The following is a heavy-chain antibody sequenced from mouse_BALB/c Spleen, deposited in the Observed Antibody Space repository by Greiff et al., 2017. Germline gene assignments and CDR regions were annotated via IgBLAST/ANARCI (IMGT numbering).Heavy chain of an antibody. CDR3: ARRYGYFYAMDY. Sequence: EVKLMESGPSLVKPSQTLSLTCSVTGDSITSGYWNWIRKFPGNKLEYMGYISYSGSTYYNPSLKSRISITRDTSKNQYYLQLNSVTTEDTATYYCARRYGYFYAMDYWGQGTSVTVSS. J-gene: IGHJ4*01. CDR1: GDSITSGY. CDR2: ISYSGST. V-gene: IGHV3-8*02. D-gene: IGHD2-2*01.